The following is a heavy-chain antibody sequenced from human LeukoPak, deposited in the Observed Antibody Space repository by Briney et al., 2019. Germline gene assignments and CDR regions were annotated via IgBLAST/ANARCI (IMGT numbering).Heavy chain of an antibody. CDR3: ARSKYCSGGSCYYPGVFGY. J-gene: IGHJ4*02. Sequence: SVKVSCKASGGTFSSYAISWVRQAPGQGLEWMGRIIPILGIANYAQKFQGRVTITADKSTSTAYMELSSLRSEDTAVYYCARSKYCSGGSCYYPGVFGYWGQGTLVTVSS. CDR2: IIPILGIA. V-gene: IGHV1-69*04. CDR1: GGTFSSYA. D-gene: IGHD2-15*01.